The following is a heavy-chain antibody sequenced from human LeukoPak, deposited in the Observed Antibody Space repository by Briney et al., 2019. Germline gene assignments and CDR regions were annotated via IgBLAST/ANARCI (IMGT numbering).Heavy chain of an antibody. CDR2: MNPNSGNT. D-gene: IGHD6-13*01. CDR1: GYTFTSYD. V-gene: IGHV1-8*01. CDR3: ASMTAAAGTRPFDY. J-gene: IGHJ4*02. Sequence: GASVKVFCKASGYTFTSYDINWVRQATGQGLEWMGWMNPNSGNTGYAQKFQGRVTMTRNTSISTAYMELSSLRSEDTAVYYCASMTAAAGTRPFDYWGQGTLVTVSS.